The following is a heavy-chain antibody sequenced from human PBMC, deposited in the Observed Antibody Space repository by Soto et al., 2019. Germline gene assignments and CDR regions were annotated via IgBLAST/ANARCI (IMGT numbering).Heavy chain of an antibody. J-gene: IGHJ4*02. D-gene: IGHD3-10*01. CDR2: ISGSGGST. CDR3: ANIPNLVGSGSPPTY. Sequence: GGSLRLSCAASGFTFSSYAMSWVRQAPGKGLEWVSAISGSGGSTYYADSVKGRFTISRDNSKNTLYLQMNSLRAEDTAVYYCANIPNLVGSGSPPTYWGQGTLVTVSS. V-gene: IGHV3-23*01. CDR1: GFTFSSYA.